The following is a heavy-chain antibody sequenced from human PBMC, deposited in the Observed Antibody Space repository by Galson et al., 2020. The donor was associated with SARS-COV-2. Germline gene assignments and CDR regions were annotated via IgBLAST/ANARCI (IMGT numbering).Heavy chain of an antibody. V-gene: IGHV3-33*01. Sequence: GGSLRLSCAASGFTFSSYGMHWVRQAPGKGLEWVAVIWYGGSNKYYADSVKGRFTISRDNSKNTLYLQMNSLRAEDTAVYYCARGVYGSGSPFLNWYFDLWGRGTLVTVSS. J-gene: IGHJ2*01. D-gene: IGHD3-10*01. CDR1: GFTFSSYG. CDR2: IWYGGSNK. CDR3: ARGVYGSGSPFLNWYFDL.